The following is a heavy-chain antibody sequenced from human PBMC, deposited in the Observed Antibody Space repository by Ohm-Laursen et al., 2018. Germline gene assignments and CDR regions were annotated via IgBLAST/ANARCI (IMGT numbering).Heavy chain of an antibody. V-gene: IGHV3-33*01. J-gene: IGHJ6*02. CDR2: IWYDGNRK. CDR3: ARDDFWSGYYYYGMDV. D-gene: IGHD3-3*01. Sequence: SLRLSCAAPGFTFSNYGFHWVRQAPGKGLEWVAVIWYDGNRKYYAESVKGRFAVSRDDSKNTVYLQMNSLRAEDTAVYYCARDDFWSGYYYYGMDVWGQGTTVTVSS. CDR1: GFTFSNYG.